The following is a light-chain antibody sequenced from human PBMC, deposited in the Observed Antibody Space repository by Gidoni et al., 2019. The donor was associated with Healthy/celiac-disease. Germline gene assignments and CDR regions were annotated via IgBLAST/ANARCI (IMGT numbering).Light chain of an antibody. V-gene: IGKV3-15*01. CDR2: GAS. CDR1: QSVSSN. CDR3: QQYNNWPPYT. J-gene: IGKJ2*01. Sequence: EIVMTQSPAALSVSPGERATRSCRASQSVSSNLAWYQQKPGQAPRLLIYGASTSATGIPARFSCSGSGTEFTLTISSLQSEDFAVYYCQQYNNWPPYTFGQXTKLEIK.